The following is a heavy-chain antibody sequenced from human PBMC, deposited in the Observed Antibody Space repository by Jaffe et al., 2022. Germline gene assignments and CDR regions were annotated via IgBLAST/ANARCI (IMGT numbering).Heavy chain of an antibody. CDR1: GFTFSSYA. CDR2: ISGSGGST. Sequence: EVQLLESGGGLVQPGGSLRLSCAASGFTFSSYAMSWVRQAPGKGLEWVSAISGSGGSTYYADSVKGRFTISRDNSKNTLYLQMNSLRAEDTAVYYCAKDSPDYGGTLTSPFDIWGQGTMVTVSS. D-gene: IGHD4-17*01. CDR3: AKDSPDYGGTLTSPFDI. J-gene: IGHJ3*02. V-gene: IGHV3-23*01.